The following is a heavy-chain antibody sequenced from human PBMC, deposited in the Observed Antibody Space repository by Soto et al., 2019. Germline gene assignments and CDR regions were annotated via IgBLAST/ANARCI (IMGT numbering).Heavy chain of an antibody. Sequence: GGSLRLSCAASGFTFSSYWMSWVRQAPGKGLEWVANIKQDGSEKYYVDSVKGRFTISRDNAKNSLYLQMNSLRAEDAAVYYCARAVPGSSGYGHDAFDIWGQGTMVTVSS. J-gene: IGHJ3*02. CDR3: ARAVPGSSGYGHDAFDI. D-gene: IGHD3-22*01. CDR1: GFTFSSYW. CDR2: IKQDGSEK. V-gene: IGHV3-7*01.